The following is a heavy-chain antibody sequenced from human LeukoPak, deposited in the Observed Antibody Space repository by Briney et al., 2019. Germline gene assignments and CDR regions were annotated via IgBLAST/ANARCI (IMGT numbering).Heavy chain of an antibody. V-gene: IGHV3-30*02. J-gene: IGHJ4*02. D-gene: IGHD2-2*02. Sequence: GGSLRLSCAASGFTFSSYGMHWVRQAPGKGLEWVAFIRYDGSNKYYADSVNGRFTISRDNSKNTLYLQMNSLRAEDTAVYYCAKAHCSSTSCYRGAGIYFDYWGQGTLVTVSS. CDR1: GFTFSSYG. CDR2: IRYDGSNK. CDR3: AKAHCSSTSCYRGAGIYFDY.